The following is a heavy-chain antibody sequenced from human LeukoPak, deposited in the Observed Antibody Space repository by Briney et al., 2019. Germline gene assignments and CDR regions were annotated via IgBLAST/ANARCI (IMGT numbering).Heavy chain of an antibody. CDR3: ARVVITSANWFDP. Sequence: SVKVSCKASGGTFSSYAISWVRQAPGQGLEWMGGIIPILGTPNYAQKFQGRVTITADKSTSTAYMELSSLRSEDTAVYYCARVVITSANWFDPWGQGTLVTVSS. D-gene: IGHD2/OR15-2a*01. J-gene: IGHJ5*02. CDR1: GGTFSSYA. V-gene: IGHV1-69*10. CDR2: IIPILGTP.